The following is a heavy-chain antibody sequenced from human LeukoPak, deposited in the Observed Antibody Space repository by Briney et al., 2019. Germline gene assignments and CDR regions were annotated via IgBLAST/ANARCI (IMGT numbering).Heavy chain of an antibody. Sequence: SETLSLTCTVSGGSISSGDYYWSWIRQPPGTGLEWIGYIYYSGSTYYNPSLKSRVTISVDTSKNQFSLKLSSVTAADTAVYYCARVGSSSWSYFDYWGQGTLVTVSS. CDR2: IYYSGST. V-gene: IGHV4-30-4*01. CDR3: ARVGSSSWSYFDY. D-gene: IGHD6-13*01. J-gene: IGHJ4*02. CDR1: GGSISSGDYY.